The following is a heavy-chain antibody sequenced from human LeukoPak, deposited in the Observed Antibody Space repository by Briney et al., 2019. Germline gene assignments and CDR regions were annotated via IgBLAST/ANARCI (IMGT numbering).Heavy chain of an antibody. J-gene: IGHJ6*02. D-gene: IGHD3-10*01. Sequence: GGSLRLSCAASGFTFSSYAMSWVRQAPGKGLEWVSAISGSGGSTYYADSVKGRFTISRDNSKNTLYLQMNSLRAEDTAVYYCAKPGRPYYYYYGMDVWGQGTTATVSS. CDR3: AKPGRPYYYYYGMDV. CDR2: ISGSGGST. V-gene: IGHV3-23*01. CDR1: GFTFSSYA.